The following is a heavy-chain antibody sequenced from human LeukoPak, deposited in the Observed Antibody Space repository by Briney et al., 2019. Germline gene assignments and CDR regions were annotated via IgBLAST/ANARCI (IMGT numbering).Heavy chain of an antibody. V-gene: IGHV4-59*01. CDR1: GGSISGYY. J-gene: IGHJ4*02. Sequence: SETLSLTCSVSGGSISGYYWSWIRQPPGKGLEWIAYIYYSGSTNYNPSLNSRVTISVDTSKNQFSLKLSSVTAADTAVYYCARDRSYYDSSGYSYFDYWGQGTLVTVSS. CDR3: ARDRSYYDSSGYSYFDY. D-gene: IGHD3-22*01. CDR2: IYYSGST.